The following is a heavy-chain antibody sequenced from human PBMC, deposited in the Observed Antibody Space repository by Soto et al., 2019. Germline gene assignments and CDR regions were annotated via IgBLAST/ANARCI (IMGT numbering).Heavy chain of an antibody. CDR1: GFTFSNFV. CDR3: ARDNEGADY. J-gene: IGHJ4*02. D-gene: IGHD1-26*01. CDR2: ITRSGTI. Sequence: EVQLVESGGGLVQPGGSLRLSCAASGFTFSNFVMNWVRQAPGKGQEWISFITRSGTIYYADSVRGRFTISRDNAKNSLYLQMNSLRDEDTAVYYCARDNEGADYWGQGTLVTVSS. V-gene: IGHV3-48*02.